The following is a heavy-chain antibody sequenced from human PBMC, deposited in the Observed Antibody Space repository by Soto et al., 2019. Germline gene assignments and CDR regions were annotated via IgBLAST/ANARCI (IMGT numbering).Heavy chain of an antibody. CDR2: IYFNGIT. CDR1: GGSITSGGHY. CDR3: ARDYGGHSNSDY. Sequence: SETMSLTCTVSGGSITSGGHYWSWIRQHPGKGLEWIEYIYFNGITYYNPSLKSRVTMLVDTSKNQFSLKLSSVTAADTAVYFCARDYGGHSNSDYWGQGTQVTVSS. J-gene: IGHJ4*02. V-gene: IGHV4-31*02. D-gene: IGHD4-17*01.